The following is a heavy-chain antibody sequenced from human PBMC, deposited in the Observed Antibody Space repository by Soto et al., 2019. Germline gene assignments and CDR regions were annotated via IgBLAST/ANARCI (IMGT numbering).Heavy chain of an antibody. D-gene: IGHD6-25*01. J-gene: IGHJ5*02. V-gene: IGHV2-5*01. CDR3: VYRLDVRGLACDT. CDR1: GFSLSASGAS. Sequence: PTLVNPTQTLRLTCAFSGFSLSASGASVGWIRQPPGKALEWLAHIYWNDDKRYSPSLRSRLTISKDTSKNQVVLTFTNMDPADTGTYYGVYRLDVRGLACDTWRQGTLVTVSS. CDR2: IYWNDDK.